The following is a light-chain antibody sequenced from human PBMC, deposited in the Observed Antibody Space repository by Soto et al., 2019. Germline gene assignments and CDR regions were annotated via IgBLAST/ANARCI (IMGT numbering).Light chain of an antibody. V-gene: IGLV2-14*01. CDR1: SSDVGGYNY. CDR2: EVS. Sequence: QSALTQPASVSGSPGQSITISCTGTSSDVGGYNYVSWYQQHPGKAPKLMIYEVSNRPSGVSNRFSGSKSGNTASLTISGLQAEDEADYYCSSYTSSSPYGVGTGTKVTVL. J-gene: IGLJ1*01. CDR3: SSYTSSSPYG.